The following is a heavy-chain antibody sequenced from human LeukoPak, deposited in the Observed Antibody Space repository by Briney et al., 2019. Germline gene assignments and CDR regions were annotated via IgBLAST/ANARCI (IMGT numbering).Heavy chain of an antibody. Sequence: GGSLRLSCAASGLTFSSYAMSWVRQAPGKGLEWVSAISGSGGSTYYADSVKGRFTISRDNSKNTLYLQMNSLRAEDTAVYYCASNTRYCSSTSCYSPGDYWGQGTLVTVSS. CDR3: ASNTRYCSSTSCYSPGDY. CDR1: GLTFSSYA. CDR2: ISGSGGST. V-gene: IGHV3-23*01. D-gene: IGHD2-2*01. J-gene: IGHJ4*02.